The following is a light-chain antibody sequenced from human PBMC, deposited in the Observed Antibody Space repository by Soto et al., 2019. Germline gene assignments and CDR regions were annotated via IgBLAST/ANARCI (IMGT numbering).Light chain of an antibody. V-gene: IGLV2-14*01. CDR3: SSYTSTSTVV. CDR2: EVT. Sequence: QSALTQAASVSGSLGQSITISCTGTSSDVGGYNYVSWYQQHPGKDPKVVIFEVTYRPSGVSSRFSGSKSGNTASLTVSGLQAEDEGYYYCSSYTSTSTVVFGRGTKLTVL. CDR1: SSDVGGYNY. J-gene: IGLJ2*01.